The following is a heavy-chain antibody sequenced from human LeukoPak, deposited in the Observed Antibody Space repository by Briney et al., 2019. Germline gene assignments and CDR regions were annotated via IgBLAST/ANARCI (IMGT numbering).Heavy chain of an antibody. Sequence: PGGSLRLSCAASGFIFSSYWMHWVRQVPGKGLVWVSCINTDGSRTDYADSVKGRFTISRDNAKNTLSLEMNSLRAEDTAVYYCGRGMAPNIRNWIDPWGQGTLVTVSS. D-gene: IGHD5-24*01. CDR2: INTDGSRT. CDR1: GFIFSSYW. V-gene: IGHV3-74*01. J-gene: IGHJ5*02. CDR3: GRGMAPNIRNWIDP.